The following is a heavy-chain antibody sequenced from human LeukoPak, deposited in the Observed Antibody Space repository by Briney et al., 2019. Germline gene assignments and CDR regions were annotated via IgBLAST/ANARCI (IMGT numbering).Heavy chain of an antibody. CDR3: ARDAYYYDSSGYLKYYFDY. Sequence: SETLSLTCTVSGGSISSYYWSWIRQPAGKGLEWIGRIYTSGSTNYNPSLKSRVTMSVDTSKNQFSLKLSSVTAADTAVYYCARDAYYYDSSGYLKYYFDYWGQGTLVTVSS. J-gene: IGHJ4*02. D-gene: IGHD3-22*01. CDR1: GGSISSYY. V-gene: IGHV4-4*07. CDR2: IYTSGST.